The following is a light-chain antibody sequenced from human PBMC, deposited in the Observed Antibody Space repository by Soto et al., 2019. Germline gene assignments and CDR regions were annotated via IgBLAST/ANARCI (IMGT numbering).Light chain of an antibody. CDR1: QSLLHSNGYNY. V-gene: IGKV2-28*01. Sequence: IVMRPSPLSLPVTPGEPASIACRSNQSLLHSNGYNYFDWYMQKPGQSPQLLVYFRSNRASRVPHRFSGSGPGADCTLKLSIVDDADVGFDECMQARHGLTFGQGTRLEIQ. J-gene: IGKJ5*01. CDR2: FRS. CDR3: MQARHGLT.